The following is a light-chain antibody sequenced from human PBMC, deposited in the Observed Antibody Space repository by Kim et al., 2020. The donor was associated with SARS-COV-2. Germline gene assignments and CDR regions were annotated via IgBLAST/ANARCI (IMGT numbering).Light chain of an antibody. V-gene: IGKV3-15*01. CDR3: QQYNNWPPLT. Sequence: APGERAPLSCRASQSVSSNLAWYQQKPGQAPRLLIYGASTRATGIPARFSGGGSGTEFTLTISSLQSEDFAVYYCQQYNNWPPLTFGGGTKVDIK. CDR2: GAS. CDR1: QSVSSN. J-gene: IGKJ4*01.